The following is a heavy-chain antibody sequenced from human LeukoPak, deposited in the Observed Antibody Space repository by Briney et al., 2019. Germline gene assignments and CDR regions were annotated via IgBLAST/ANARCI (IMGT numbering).Heavy chain of an antibody. D-gene: IGHD2/OR15-2a*01. J-gene: IGHJ4*02. V-gene: IGHV3-23*01. CDR3: ATPLLSRGPNPKNDY. Sequence: GGSLRLSCAVSGFTFSNYAMVWVRQAPGKGLDWVSSISAGGGVTSNADSVKGRFTISRDNSKNTLYLQMNSLRAEDTAVYYCATPLLSRGPNPKNDYWGQGTLVTVSS. CDR1: GFTFSNYA. CDR2: ISAGGGVT.